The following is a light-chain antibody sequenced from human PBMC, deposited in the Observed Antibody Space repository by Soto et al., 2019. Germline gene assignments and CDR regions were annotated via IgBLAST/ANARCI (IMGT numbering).Light chain of an antibody. J-gene: IGKJ5*01. Sequence: EIVMTQSPATLSVSPGERATLSCRASQSVSSNLAWYQQKPGQAPRLLIYGASTRATGIPARFSGSGSGTEFTLTISSLQSVDFAVYYWQQYNNWPPITFGQGTRLE. V-gene: IGKV3-15*01. CDR3: QQYNNWPPIT. CDR1: QSVSSN. CDR2: GAS.